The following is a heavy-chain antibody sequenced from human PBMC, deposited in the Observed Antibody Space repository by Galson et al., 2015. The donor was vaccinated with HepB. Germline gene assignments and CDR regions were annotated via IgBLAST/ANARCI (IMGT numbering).Heavy chain of an antibody. CDR3: AQYLQEGMDV. J-gene: IGHJ6*02. D-gene: IGHD4-11*01. Sequence: SLRLSCAASGFTFSSTAMSWVRQAPGKGLEWVSTVSLSGGDTFYADSVKGRFIISRDNPKNKLYLQMNSLRVEDTAIYYCAQYLQEGMDVWGQGTTVTVSS. V-gene: IGHV3-23*01. CDR2: VSLSGGDT. CDR1: GFTFSSTA.